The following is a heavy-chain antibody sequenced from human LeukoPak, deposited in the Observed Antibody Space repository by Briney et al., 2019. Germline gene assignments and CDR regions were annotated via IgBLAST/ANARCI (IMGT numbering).Heavy chain of an antibody. CDR1: GFTFSSYA. D-gene: IGHD3-22*01. CDR2: ISYDGSNK. V-gene: IGHV3-30-3*01. Sequence: GGSLRLSCAASGFTFSSYAMSWVRQAPGKGLEWVAVISYDGSNKYYADSVKGRFTISRDNSKNTLYLQMNSLRAEDTAVYYCAKTYYYDSSGYYHPGPFDYWGQGTLVTVSS. CDR3: AKTYYYDSSGYYHPGPFDY. J-gene: IGHJ4*02.